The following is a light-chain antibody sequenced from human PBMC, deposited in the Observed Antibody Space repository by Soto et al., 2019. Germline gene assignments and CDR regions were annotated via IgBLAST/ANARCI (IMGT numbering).Light chain of an antibody. CDR1: RSNIGSNT. Sequence: QSVLTQPPSAAGTPGQRVTISCSGSRSNIGSNTVNWYQQLPGTAPKLLIYSNNQRPSGVPARFSGSKSATSASLAISGLQSEDEADYYCAAWDDSLNRYVFGTGTKVTVL. CDR3: AAWDDSLNRYV. CDR2: SNN. V-gene: IGLV1-44*01. J-gene: IGLJ1*01.